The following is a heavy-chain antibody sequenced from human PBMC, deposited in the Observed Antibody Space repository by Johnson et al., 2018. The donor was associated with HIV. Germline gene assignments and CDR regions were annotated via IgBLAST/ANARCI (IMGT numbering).Heavy chain of an antibody. CDR3: ARDRARGWGLLGAFDI. CDR1: GFSFNSYA. J-gene: IGHJ3*02. D-gene: IGHD1-26*01. V-gene: IGHV3-30*04. Sequence: QEQLVESGGGLVKPGGSLRLSCAASGFSFNSYAMHWVRQAPGKGLEWVAVLSYAGTNEYYADSVKGRFTISRDNSKNSLYLQMNSLRAEDTALYYGARDRARGWGLLGAFDIWGQGTMVTVSS. CDR2: LSYAGTNE.